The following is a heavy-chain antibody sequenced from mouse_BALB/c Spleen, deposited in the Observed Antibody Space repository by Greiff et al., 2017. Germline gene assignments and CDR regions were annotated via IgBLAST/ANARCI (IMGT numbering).Heavy chain of an antibody. J-gene: IGHJ2*01. CDR1: GFTFSSYT. CDR3: ARSHYGNPYYFDY. V-gene: IGHV5-12-2*01. D-gene: IGHD2-1*01. CDR2: ISNGGGST. Sequence: EVMLVESGGGLVQPGGSLKLSCAASGFTFSSYTMSWVRQTPEKRLEWVAYISNGGGSTYYPDTVKGRFTISRDNAKNTLYLQMSSLKSEDTAMYYCARSHYGNPYYFDYWGQGTTLTVSS.